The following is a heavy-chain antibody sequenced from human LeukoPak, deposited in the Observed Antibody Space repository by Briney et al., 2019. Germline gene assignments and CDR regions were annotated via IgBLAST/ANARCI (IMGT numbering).Heavy chain of an antibody. D-gene: IGHD5-12*01. CDR3: ANVAKGRYFFCYMDV. Sequence: ASVKVSCKASGHTANTYGFSWVRQAPGQGLEWIGWIFSYNGQTKYADKFQGRVTMTTDTSKTIAYMELRSLRSDDTAVYFCANVAKGRYFFCYMDVWGKGTTVTVS. CDR2: IFSYNGQT. V-gene: IGHV1-18*01. J-gene: IGHJ6*03. CDR1: GHTANTYG.